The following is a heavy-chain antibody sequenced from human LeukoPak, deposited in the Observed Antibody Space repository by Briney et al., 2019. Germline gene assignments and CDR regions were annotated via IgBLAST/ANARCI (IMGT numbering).Heavy chain of an antibody. J-gene: IGHJ4*02. Sequence: GGSLRLSCAASGFTFSSYWMSWVRQAPGKGLEWVANIKQDGSEKYYVDSVKGRFTISRDNAKNSLYLQMNSLRAEDTAVYYCAREASTMIVVVAIFDYWGQGTLVTVSS. CDR1: GFTFSSYW. V-gene: IGHV3-7*01. CDR3: AREASTMIVVVAIFDY. CDR2: IKQDGSEK. D-gene: IGHD3-22*01.